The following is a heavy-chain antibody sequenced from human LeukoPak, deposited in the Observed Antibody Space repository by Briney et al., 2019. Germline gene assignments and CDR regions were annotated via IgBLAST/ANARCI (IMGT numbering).Heavy chain of an antibody. CDR1: GFTFSDYY. CDR3: ARNHGDY. CDR2: ISSGDTTV. D-gene: IGHD1-14*01. V-gene: IGHV3-11*04. Sequence: GGSLRLSCVASGFTFSDYYMSGIRQAPGKGLEWVSYISSGDTTVDYADSLKGRFTISRDNAKNSLFLQMNSLRAEDTAVCYCARNHGDYWGQGTLVTVSS. J-gene: IGHJ4*02.